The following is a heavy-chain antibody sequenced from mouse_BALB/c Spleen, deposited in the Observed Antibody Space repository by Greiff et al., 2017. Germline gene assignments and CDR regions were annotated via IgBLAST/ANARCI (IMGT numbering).Heavy chain of an antibody. CDR3: LTLDYAMDY. Sequence: VKLMESGAELARPGASVKLSCKASGYTFTDYYINWVKQRTGQGLEWIGEIYPGSGNTYYNEKFKGKATLTADKSSSTAYMQLSSLTSEDSAVYFCLTLDYAMDYWGQGTSVTVSS. CDR2: IYPGSGNT. V-gene: IGHV1-77*01. CDR1: GYTFTDYY. D-gene: IGHD2-12*01. J-gene: IGHJ4*01.